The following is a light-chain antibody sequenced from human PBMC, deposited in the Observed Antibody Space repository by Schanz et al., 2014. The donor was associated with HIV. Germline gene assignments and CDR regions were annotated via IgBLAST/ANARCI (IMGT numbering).Light chain of an antibody. CDR3: QYYGRSPVT. V-gene: IGKV3-20*01. CDR1: QSVRSNY. CDR2: GTS. J-gene: IGKJ1*01. Sequence: IVLTQFPGTLSLSPGDRATLFCRASQSVRSNYLAWYQQKPGQAPRLLIYGTSTRATGIPDRFSGSGSGPDFTLTISGLEPEDFAIYFCQYYGRSPVTFGQGTKVEIK.